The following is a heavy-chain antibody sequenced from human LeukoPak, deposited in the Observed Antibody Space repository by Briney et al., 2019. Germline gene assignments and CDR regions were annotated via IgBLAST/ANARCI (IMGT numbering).Heavy chain of an antibody. CDR2: IYYSGST. V-gene: IGHV4-28*01. J-gene: IGHJ4*02. Sequence: SETLSLTCAVSGYSISNSNWWGWIRQPPGKGLEWIGYIYYSGSTYYNPSLQSRVTMSADTSKNQFSLKLSPVTAMDTAVYYCARNDHDSSGFDYWGQGTLVTVSS. CDR1: GYSISNSNW. D-gene: IGHD3-22*01. CDR3: ARNDHDSSGFDY.